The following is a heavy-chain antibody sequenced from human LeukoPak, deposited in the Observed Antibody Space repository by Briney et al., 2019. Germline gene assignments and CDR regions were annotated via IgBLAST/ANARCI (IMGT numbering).Heavy chain of an antibody. V-gene: IGHV4-39*01. CDR1: GGSISSSSYY. D-gene: IGHD3-3*01. Sequence: SETLSLTCTVSGGSISSSSYYWGWIRQPPGKGLEWIGSIYYSGSTYYNPSLKSRVTISVDTSKNQFSLKLSSVTAADTAVYYCARPSYYDFWSGHYYTDVWGKGTTVTVSS. J-gene: IGHJ6*03. CDR3: ARPSYYDFWSGHYYTDV. CDR2: IYYSGST.